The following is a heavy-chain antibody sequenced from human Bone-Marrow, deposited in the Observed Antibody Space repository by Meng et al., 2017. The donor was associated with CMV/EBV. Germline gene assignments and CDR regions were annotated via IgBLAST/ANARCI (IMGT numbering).Heavy chain of an antibody. D-gene: IGHD6-6*01. CDR3: ARKGKYSTDGWFDP. V-gene: IGHV1-18*01. CDR2: ISAYNGNT. J-gene: IGHJ5*02. CDR1: GYTFTCYG. Sequence: VQVVTSGAGVKTPGALGKASCKPSGYTFTCYGIRWVRQAPGQGLGWMGWISAYNGNTNYAQKLQGRVTMTTDTSTSTAYMELRSLRSDDTAVYYCARKGKYSTDGWFDPWGQGTLVTVSS.